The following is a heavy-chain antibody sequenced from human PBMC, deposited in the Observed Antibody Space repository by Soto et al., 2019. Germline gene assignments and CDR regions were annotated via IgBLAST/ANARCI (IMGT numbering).Heavy chain of an antibody. CDR3: AKGRGGSGSLPPRVDF. D-gene: IGHD3-10*01. Sequence: EVQLLESGGGLVQPGGSLRLSCAASGFTFNNYAMTWVRQAPGKGLEWVSAISGGGNTTSYADSVKGRFTVSRDGSKNTLYLQMSSLRAEDTALCYWAKGRGGSGSLPPRVDFWGQGTLVTVSS. CDR1: GFTFNNYA. CDR2: ISGGGNTT. J-gene: IGHJ4*02. V-gene: IGHV3-23*01.